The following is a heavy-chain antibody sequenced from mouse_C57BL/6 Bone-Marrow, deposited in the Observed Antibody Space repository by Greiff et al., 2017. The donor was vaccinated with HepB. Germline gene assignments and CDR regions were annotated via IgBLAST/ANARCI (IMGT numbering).Heavy chain of an antibody. J-gene: IGHJ2*01. V-gene: IGHV5-16*01. CDR1: GFTFSDYY. D-gene: IGHD2-5*01. Sequence: EVQVVESEGGLVQPGSSMKLSCTASGFTFSDYYMAWVRQVPEKGLEWVANINYDGSSTYYLDSLKSRFIISRDNAKNILYLQMSSLKSEDTATYYCSRALYSNYVYYFDYWGQGTTLTVSS. CDR3: SRALYSNYVYYFDY. CDR2: INYDGSST.